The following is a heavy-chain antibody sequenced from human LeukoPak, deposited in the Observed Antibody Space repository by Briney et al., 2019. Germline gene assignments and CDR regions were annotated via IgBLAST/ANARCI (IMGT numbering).Heavy chain of an antibody. CDR3: ARTPYNYDSSGPYYWFFDL. V-gene: IGHV4-30-2*01. D-gene: IGHD3-22*01. CDR1: GGSISSGGYY. CDR2: IYHSGST. J-gene: IGHJ2*01. Sequence: PSETLSLTCTVSGGSISSGGYYWSWIRQPPGKGLEWIGYIYHSGSTYYNPSLKSRVTISVDRSKNQFSLKLSSVTAEDTALYYCARTPYNYDSSGPYYWFFDLWGRGTQVTVSS.